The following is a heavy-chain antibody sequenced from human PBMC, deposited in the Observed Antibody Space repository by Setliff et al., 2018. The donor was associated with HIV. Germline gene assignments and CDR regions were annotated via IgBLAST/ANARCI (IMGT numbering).Heavy chain of an antibody. V-gene: IGHV2-26*01. J-gene: IGHJ4*02. Sequence: SGPTLVNPTDTLTLTFTFSGFSLSNPEMGVSWIRQPPGKALEWLEHIFSSDQSRFNTALKNRLTISKDTSRSQVVLTMTNTDPVDTATYYCARFKDYVWSSWRPPPVDSWGQGILVTVSS. CDR3: ARFKDYVWSSWRPPPVDS. CDR1: GFSLSNPEMG. D-gene: IGHD3-16*01. CDR2: IFSSDQS.